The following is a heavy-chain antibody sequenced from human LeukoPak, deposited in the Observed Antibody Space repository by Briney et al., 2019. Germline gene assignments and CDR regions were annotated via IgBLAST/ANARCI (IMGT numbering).Heavy chain of an antibody. V-gene: IGHV6-1*01. J-gene: IGHJ5*02. CDR3: AREVSSDSSSWYLCPWFDP. D-gene: IGHD6-13*01. CDR2: TYYRSKWYN. Sequence: SQTLSLTCAISGDSVSSNSAAWNWIRQSPSRGLEWLGRTYYRSKWYNDHAVSVKSRITINPDTSKNQFSLQLNSVTPEDTAVYYCAREVSSDSSSWYLCPWFDPWGQGTLVTVSS. CDR1: GDSVSSNSAA.